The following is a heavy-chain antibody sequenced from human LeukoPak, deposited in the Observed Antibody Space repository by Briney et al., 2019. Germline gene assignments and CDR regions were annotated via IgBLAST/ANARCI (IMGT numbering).Heavy chain of an antibody. CDR3: ARDLDYGDYFDY. CDR2: ISGSGSST. CDR1: GFTFRSYA. D-gene: IGHD4-17*01. J-gene: IGHJ4*02. V-gene: IGHV3-23*01. Sequence: GGSLRLSCAASGFTFRSYAMNWVRQAPGKGLEWVSVISGSGSSTYYADSVKGRFTISRDNSKNTLYLQMNSLRAEDTAVYYCARDLDYGDYFDYWGQGTLVTVSS.